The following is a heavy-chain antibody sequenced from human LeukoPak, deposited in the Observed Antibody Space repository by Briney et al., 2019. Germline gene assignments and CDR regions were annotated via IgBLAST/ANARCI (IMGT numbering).Heavy chain of an antibody. CDR2: INPNSGGT. Sequence: GASVKVSCKASGYTSTGHYMHWVRQAPGQGLEWMGWINPNSGGTKYAQKFQGRVIVTSDTSISTAYMELSRLRYDDTAVYFCARDASYGLYGMDVWGQGTTVTVSS. V-gene: IGHV1-2*02. D-gene: IGHD5-18*01. CDR1: GYTSTGHY. CDR3: ARDASYGLYGMDV. J-gene: IGHJ6*02.